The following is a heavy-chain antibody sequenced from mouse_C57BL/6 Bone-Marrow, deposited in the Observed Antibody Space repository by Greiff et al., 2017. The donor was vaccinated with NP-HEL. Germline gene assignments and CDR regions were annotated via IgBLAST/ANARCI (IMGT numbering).Heavy chain of an antibody. Sequence: EVQRVESGGGLVQPGGSLKLSCAASGFTFSDYYMYWVRQTPEKRLEWVAYISNGGGSTYYPDTVKGRFTISRDNAKNTLYLQMSRLKPEDTAMYYCASRGWAWFAYWGQGTLVTVSA. D-gene: IGHD3-3*01. CDR3: ASRGWAWFAY. CDR2: ISNGGGST. CDR1: GFTFSDYY. J-gene: IGHJ3*01. V-gene: IGHV5-12*01.